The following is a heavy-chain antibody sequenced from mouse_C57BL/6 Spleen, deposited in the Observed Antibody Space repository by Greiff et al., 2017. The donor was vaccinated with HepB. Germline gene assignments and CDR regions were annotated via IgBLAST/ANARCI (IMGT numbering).Heavy chain of an antibody. V-gene: IGHV1-81*01. CDR2: IYSRSGNT. CDR1: GYTFTSYG. D-gene: IGHD2-4*01. Sequence: QVQLQQSGAELARPGASVKLSCKASGYTFTSYGISWVKQRTGQGLEWIGEIYSRSGNTYYNEKFKGKATLTADKSSSTAYMELRSLTSEDSAVYFCARLVYDYDLYWYFDVWGTGTTVTVSS. CDR3: ARLVYDYDLYWYFDV. J-gene: IGHJ1*03.